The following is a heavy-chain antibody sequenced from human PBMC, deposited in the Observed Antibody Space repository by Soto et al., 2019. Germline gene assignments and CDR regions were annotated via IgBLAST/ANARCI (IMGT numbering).Heavy chain of an antibody. J-gene: IGHJ5*02. CDR1: GFTFSSYG. CDR3: AKDRGLEWLLYWFDP. CDR2: ISYDGSNK. Sequence: PGGSLRLSCAASGFTFSSYGMHWVRQAPGKGLEWVAVISYDGSNKYYADSVKGRFTISRDNSKNTLYLQMNSLRAEDTAVYYCAKDRGLEWLLYWFDPWGQGTLVTVSS. D-gene: IGHD3-3*01. V-gene: IGHV3-30*18.